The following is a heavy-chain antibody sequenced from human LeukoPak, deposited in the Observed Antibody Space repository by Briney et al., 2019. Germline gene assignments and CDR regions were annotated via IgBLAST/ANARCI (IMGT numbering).Heavy chain of an antibody. CDR3: ARHPDHDYSNDGAFDI. Sequence: SETLSLTCTVSGGSIISSSYYWGWIRQPPGKGLEWIGSIYYSGSTYYNPSLKSRVTISVDTSKNQFSLKLSSVTAADTAVYYCARHPDHDYSNDGAFDIWGQGTMVTVSS. J-gene: IGHJ3*02. V-gene: IGHV4-39*01. CDR2: IYYSGST. CDR1: GGSIISSSYY. D-gene: IGHD4-11*01.